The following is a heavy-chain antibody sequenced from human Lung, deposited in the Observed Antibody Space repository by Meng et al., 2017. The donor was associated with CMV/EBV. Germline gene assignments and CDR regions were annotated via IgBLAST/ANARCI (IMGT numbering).Heavy chain of an antibody. J-gene: IGHJ6*02. CDR3: AHSGSTTCYTCRMGV. CDR2: IIPIFGIP. CDR1: GGTFSNYA. D-gene: IGHD6-13*01. V-gene: IGHV1-69*05. Sequence: SVKVSCKASGGTFSNYAVSWVRQAPGQGLEWMGGIIPIFGIPNYARNFKGKITISTDGSTVYMEVNSLRSEDTATYYCAHSGSTTCYTCRMGVWGQGTTVNVSS.